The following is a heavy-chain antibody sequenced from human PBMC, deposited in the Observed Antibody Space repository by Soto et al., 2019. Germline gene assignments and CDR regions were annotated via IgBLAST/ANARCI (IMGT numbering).Heavy chain of an antibody. CDR1: GYTFTGYY. CDR2: INPNSGGT. J-gene: IGHJ6*02. Sequence: ASVKVSCKASGYTFTGYYMHWVRQAPGQGLEWMGWINPNSGGTNYAQKFQGWVTMTRDTSISTAYTELSRLRSDDTAVYYCARDEGIAAAGSGSYYYGMDVWGQGTTVTVSS. V-gene: IGHV1-2*04. CDR3: ARDEGIAAAGSGSYYYGMDV. D-gene: IGHD6-13*01.